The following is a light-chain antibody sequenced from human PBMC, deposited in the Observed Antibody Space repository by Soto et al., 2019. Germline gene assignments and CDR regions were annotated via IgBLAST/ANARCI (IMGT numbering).Light chain of an antibody. CDR2: GAS. CDR3: QQYSSSPTYT. V-gene: IGKV3-20*01. Sequence: EIVLTQSPGTLSLSPGERATLSCRASQSVSRSYLAWYQQKPGQAPRLLIYGASSRATGIPDRFSGSVSGTDFTLTISRLEPEDFALYYCQQYSSSPTYTFGQGTKLEIK. CDR1: QSVSRSY. J-gene: IGKJ2*01.